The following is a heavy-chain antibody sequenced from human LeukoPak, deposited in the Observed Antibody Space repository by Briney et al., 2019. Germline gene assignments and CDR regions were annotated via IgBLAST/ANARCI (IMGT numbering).Heavy chain of an antibody. V-gene: IGHV3-53*01. CDR3: ATRGRAGYYYGMDV. Sequence: GGSLRLSCVASGFTVSTNYMSWARQAPGKGLEWVSAIYSGGGTFYADSVKGRFTISRDNSKNTLFPQMNSLRDEDTAVYYCATRGRAGYYYGMDVWGQGTTVTVSS. D-gene: IGHD3-3*01. CDR2: IYSGGGT. CDR1: GFTVSTNY. J-gene: IGHJ6*02.